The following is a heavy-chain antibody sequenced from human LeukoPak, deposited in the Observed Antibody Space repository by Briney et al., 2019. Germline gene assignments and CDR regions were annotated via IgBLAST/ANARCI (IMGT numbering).Heavy chain of an antibody. V-gene: IGHV3-30*02. J-gene: IGHJ6*03. Sequence: GGSLRLSCAASGFTFSSYGIHWVRQAPGKGLEWVTFIRYDGSNKYYADSVKGRFTISRDNSKNTLYLQMNSLRAEDTAVYYCAKDSLNYYYMVVWGKGTTVTISS. CDR1: GFTFSSYG. CDR3: AKDSLNYYYMVV. CDR2: IRYDGSNK.